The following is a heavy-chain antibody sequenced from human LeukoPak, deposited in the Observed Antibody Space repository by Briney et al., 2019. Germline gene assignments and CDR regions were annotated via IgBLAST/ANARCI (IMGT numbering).Heavy chain of an antibody. CDR3: ASGMSLTGDGPFDY. D-gene: IGHD3-9*01. J-gene: IGHJ4*02. V-gene: IGHV3-23*01. Sequence: GGSLRLSCAASGFTFSSYGMDWVRQVPGKGLEWVSGVSNRDGRAYYADSVKGRFTVSRDNSKNTLHLQMNSLRAEDTALYYCASGMSLTGDGPFDYWGQGTLVTVSS. CDR1: GFTFSSYG. CDR2: VSNRDGRA.